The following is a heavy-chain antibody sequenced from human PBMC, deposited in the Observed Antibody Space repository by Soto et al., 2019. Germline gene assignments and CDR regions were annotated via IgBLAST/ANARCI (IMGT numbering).Heavy chain of an antibody. Sequence: QLQLQESGSGLVKPSQTLSLTCAVSGGSISSGGYSWSWIRQPPGKGLEWIGYIYHSGSTYYNPSLKSRVTISVDRSKNQFSLKLSSVTAADTAVYYCARYITIFGVVISDWFDPWGQGTLVTVSS. CDR2: IYHSGST. CDR1: GGSISSGGYS. D-gene: IGHD3-3*01. J-gene: IGHJ5*02. V-gene: IGHV4-30-2*01. CDR3: ARYITIFGVVISDWFDP.